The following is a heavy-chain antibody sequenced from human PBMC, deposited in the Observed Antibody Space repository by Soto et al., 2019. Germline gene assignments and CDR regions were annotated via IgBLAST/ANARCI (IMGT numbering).Heavy chain of an antibody. V-gene: IGHV4-4*07. CDR3: ARDSITIFGVVIDY. Sequence: KPSETLSLTCTVSGGSISSYYWSWIRQPAGKGLEWIGRIYTSGSTNYNPSLKSRVTMSVDTSKNQFSLKLSSVTAADTAVYYCARDSITIFGVVIDYWGQGTLVTVSS. J-gene: IGHJ4*02. CDR2: IYTSGST. CDR1: GGSISSYY. D-gene: IGHD3-3*01.